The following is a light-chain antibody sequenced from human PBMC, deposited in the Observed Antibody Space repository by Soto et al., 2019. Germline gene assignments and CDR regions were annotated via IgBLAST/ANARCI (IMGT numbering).Light chain of an antibody. CDR2: RNN. V-gene: IGLV1-47*01. CDR1: SSNIGSNY. CDR3: SAWDDSLSGVV. Sequence: QTVVTQPPSASGTPGQSVTISCSGSSSNIGSNYVYWYQHLPGTAPKLLIYRNNQRPSGVPDRFSGSKSGTSASLAISGLRSEDEADYYCSAWDDSLSGVVFGGGTKLTVL. J-gene: IGLJ2*01.